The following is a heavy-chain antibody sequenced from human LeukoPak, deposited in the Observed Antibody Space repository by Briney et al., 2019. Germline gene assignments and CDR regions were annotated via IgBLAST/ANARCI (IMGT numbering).Heavy chain of an antibody. D-gene: IGHD4-17*01. Sequence: ASVKVSCKASGYTFTSYGISWVRQAPGQGLEWMGWISAYNGNTNYAQKLQGRVTMTTDTSTSTAYMELRSLRSDDTAVYYCARAFYFDYGDYLALDWFDPWGQGTLVTVSS. J-gene: IGHJ5*02. CDR3: ARAFYFDYGDYLALDWFDP. CDR2: ISAYNGNT. V-gene: IGHV1-18*01. CDR1: GYTFTSYG.